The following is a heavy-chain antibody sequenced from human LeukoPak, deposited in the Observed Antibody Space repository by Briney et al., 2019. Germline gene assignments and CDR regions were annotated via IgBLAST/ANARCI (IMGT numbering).Heavy chain of an antibody. CDR2: ISHSGST. J-gene: IGHJ4*02. CDR1: GGSFSGYY. CDR3: ASPAAGTLSFDY. Sequence: PSETLSLTCAVYGGSFSGYYWSWIRQPPGKGLGWIGEISHSGSTYYNPSLKSRVTISVDTSKNQFSLKLSSVTAADTAVYYCASPAAGTLSFDYWGQGTLVTVSS. V-gene: IGHV4-34*01. D-gene: IGHD6-13*01.